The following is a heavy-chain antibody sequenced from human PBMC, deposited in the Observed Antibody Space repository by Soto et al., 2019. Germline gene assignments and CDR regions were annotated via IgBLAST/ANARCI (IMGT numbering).Heavy chain of an antibody. V-gene: IGHV4-59*01. D-gene: IGHD4-17*01. CDR2: IYYSGST. Sequence: QVQLQESGPGLVKPSETLSLTCTVSGGSISSYYRSWIRQPPGKGLEWIGYIYYSGSTNYNPSLKSRVTISVDTSKNQFSLKLSSVTAADTAVYYCARVGWTTVGYYFDYWGQGTLVTVSS. CDR1: GGSISSYY. CDR3: ARVGWTTVGYYFDY. J-gene: IGHJ4*02.